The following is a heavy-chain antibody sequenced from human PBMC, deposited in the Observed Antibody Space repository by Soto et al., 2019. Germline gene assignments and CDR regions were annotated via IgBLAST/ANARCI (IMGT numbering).Heavy chain of an antibody. Sequence: QVQLVESGGGLVKPGGSLRLSCAASGFTFSDYYLRWIRQAPGKGVEWVSYLSGSGSTKYYADSVKGRLTISGDNAKNSQYLQMNSLRAEDTAVYYWARDGGRFGHYYYMDVWGKGTTVAVSS. CDR2: LSGSGSTK. CDR1: GFTFSDYY. D-gene: IGHD3-10*01. V-gene: IGHV3-11*01. J-gene: IGHJ6*03. CDR3: ARDGGRFGHYYYMDV.